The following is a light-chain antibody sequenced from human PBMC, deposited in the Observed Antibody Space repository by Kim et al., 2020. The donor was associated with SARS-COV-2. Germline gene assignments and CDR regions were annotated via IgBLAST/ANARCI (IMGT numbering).Light chain of an antibody. CDR2: DVT. J-gene: IGLJ3*02. CDR3: NSYTSSSTGV. CDR1: SSDVGAYDY. V-gene: IGLV2-14*03. Sequence: QSALTQPASVSGSPGQSITISCIGTSSDVGAYDYVSWYQQHPGKAPKLMIYDVTNRPSGISNRFSGSKSGNTASLTISGLQAEDEADYYCNSYTSSSTGVFGGGTQLTVL.